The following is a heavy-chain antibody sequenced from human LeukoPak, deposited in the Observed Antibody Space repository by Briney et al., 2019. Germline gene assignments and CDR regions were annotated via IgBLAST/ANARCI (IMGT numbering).Heavy chain of an antibody. CDR2: IRQDGSDK. Sequence: PGGSLRLSCTASGFTFSRYWMTWVRQGPGKGLEWVANIRQDGSDKYYVDSVKGRFTISRDNAKNSLFLQMNSLRAEDTAVCYCVRDSYTNTWHFQEEDYWGQGTLVTVSS. D-gene: IGHD2-2*02. CDR1: GFTFSRYW. J-gene: IGHJ4*02. CDR3: VRDSYTNTWHFQEEDY. V-gene: IGHV3-7*01.